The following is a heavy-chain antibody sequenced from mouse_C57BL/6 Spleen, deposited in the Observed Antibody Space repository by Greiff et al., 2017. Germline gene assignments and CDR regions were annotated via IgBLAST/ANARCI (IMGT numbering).Heavy chain of an antibody. CDR3: ARDKRDNWDAYFDY. Sequence: EVKVVESEGGLVQPGSSMKLSCTASGFTFSDYYMAWVRQVPEKGLEWVANINYDGSSTYYLDSLKSRFIISRDNAKNILYLQMSSLKSEDTATYYCARDKRDNWDAYFDYWGQGTTLTVSS. J-gene: IGHJ2*01. CDR1: GFTFSDYY. D-gene: IGHD4-1*01. V-gene: IGHV5-16*01. CDR2: INYDGSST.